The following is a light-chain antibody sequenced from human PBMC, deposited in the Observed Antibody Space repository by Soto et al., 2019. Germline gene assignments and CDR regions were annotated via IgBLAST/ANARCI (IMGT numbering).Light chain of an antibody. Sequence: EIVMTQSPATVSVSPGERVTLSCRASQGVINYLAWYQQKPGKAPRLLVYRIFSRPTGVPARFSGSGSGTEFTLTISSLQSEDSAVYYCQQHNNWPLTFGGGTKVEIK. CDR3: QQHNNWPLT. CDR1: QGVINY. V-gene: IGKV3-15*01. J-gene: IGKJ4*01. CDR2: RIF.